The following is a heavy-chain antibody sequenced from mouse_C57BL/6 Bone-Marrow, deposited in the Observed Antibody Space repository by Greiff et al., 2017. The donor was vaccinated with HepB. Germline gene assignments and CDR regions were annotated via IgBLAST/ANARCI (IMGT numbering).Heavy chain of an antibody. J-gene: IGHJ3*01. CDR2: INSDGGST. V-gene: IGHV5-2*01. Sequence: DVMLVESGGGLVQPGESLKLSCESNEYEFPSHDMSWVRKTPEKRLELVAAINSDGGSTDYPDTMERRFIISRDNTHKTLYLQISSLRSEDTALYYCARHAAGGFAYWGQGTLVTVSA. CDR3: ARHAAGGFAY. CDR1: EYEFPSHD.